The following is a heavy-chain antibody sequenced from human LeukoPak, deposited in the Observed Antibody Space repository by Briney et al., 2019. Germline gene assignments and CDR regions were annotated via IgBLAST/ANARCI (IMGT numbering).Heavy chain of an antibody. CDR3: ARAGLLRKNWFDP. CDR2: MNPNSGNT. V-gene: IGHV1-8*02. J-gene: IGHJ5*02. D-gene: IGHD1-14*01. CDR1: GYTFTSYD. Sequence: ASVKVSCKASGYTFTSYDINWVRQTTGQGLEWMGWMNPNSGNTGYAQKFQGRVTMTRNTSISTAYMELSSLRSEDTAVYYCARAGLLRKNWFDPWGQGTLVTVSS.